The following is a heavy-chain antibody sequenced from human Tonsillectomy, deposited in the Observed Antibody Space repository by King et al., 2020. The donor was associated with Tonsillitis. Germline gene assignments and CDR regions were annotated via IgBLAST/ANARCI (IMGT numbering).Heavy chain of an antibody. D-gene: IGHD1-26*01. CDR2: VSHSGST. CDR3: AGGSNSVWELLRF. CDR1: GGSFSGYH. Sequence: HVQLQQWGAGLLKPSETLSLTCALYGGSFSGYHWTWIRQPPGKGLEWIGEVSHSGSTNYSPSLKSRVTMSVDTSKNQFSLRLSSLTAADTAVYFCAGGSNSVWELLRFWGQGTQVTVSS. V-gene: IGHV4-34*01. J-gene: IGHJ4*02.